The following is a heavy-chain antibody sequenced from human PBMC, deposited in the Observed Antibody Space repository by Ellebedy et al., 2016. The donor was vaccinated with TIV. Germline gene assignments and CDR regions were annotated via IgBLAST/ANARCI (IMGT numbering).Heavy chain of an antibody. CDR2: ISSSGSYI. CDR3: ARVEPFYCSSTSCKNLGSDY. CDR1: GFTFNSYT. Sequence: GESLKISCAASGFTFNSYTMNWVRQAPGKGLEWVSSISSSGSYIYYADSVRGRFTISRDNAKNSLYLQMNSLSAEDTAVYYCARVEPFYCSSTSCKNLGSDYWGQGTLVTVSS. D-gene: IGHD2-2*01. J-gene: IGHJ4*02. V-gene: IGHV3-21*01.